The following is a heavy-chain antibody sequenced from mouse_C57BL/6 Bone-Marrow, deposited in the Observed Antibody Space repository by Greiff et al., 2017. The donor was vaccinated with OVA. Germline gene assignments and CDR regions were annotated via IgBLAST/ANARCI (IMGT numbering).Heavy chain of an antibody. CDR2: IDPETGGT. V-gene: IGHV1-15*01. CDR3: TRDYSNYYAMDY. CDR1: GYTLTDYE. Sequence: QVQLKQSGAELVRPGASVTLSCKASGYTLTDYEIHWVKQTPVHGLEWIGAIDPETGGTAYNQKFKGKAILTADKSSSTAYMELRSLTSEDSAVYYCTRDYSNYYAMDYWGQGTSVTVSS. J-gene: IGHJ4*01. D-gene: IGHD2-5*01.